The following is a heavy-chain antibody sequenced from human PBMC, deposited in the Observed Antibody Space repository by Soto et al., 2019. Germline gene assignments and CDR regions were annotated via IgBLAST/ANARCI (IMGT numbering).Heavy chain of an antibody. CDR1: GYTFTIYC. Sequence: ASVKVSCKASGYTFTIYCISWVRQAPGQGLEWMGWISAYNGNTNYAQKLQGRVTMTTDTSTSTAYMELRSLRSDDTAVYYCARESRRDILTGYYNYYGMDVWGQGTTVTVSS. J-gene: IGHJ6*02. CDR2: ISAYNGNT. V-gene: IGHV1-18*01. D-gene: IGHD3-9*01. CDR3: ARESRRDILTGYYNYYGMDV.